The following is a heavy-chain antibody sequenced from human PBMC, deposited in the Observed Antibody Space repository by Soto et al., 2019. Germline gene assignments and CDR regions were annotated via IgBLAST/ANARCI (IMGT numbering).Heavy chain of an antibody. CDR2: IYYSGST. CDR1: GGSISSYY. J-gene: IGHJ4*02. D-gene: IGHD4-17*01. CDR3: ARQSDSDTTVMFDY. V-gene: IGHV4-59*01. Sequence: QVQLQESGPGLVKPSETLSLTCTVSGGSISSYYWSWIRQPPGKGLEWIGYIYYSGSTNYNPSLKSRVTISVDTSKNQFSLKLSSVTAADTAVYYCARQSDSDTTVMFDYWGQGTLVTVSS.